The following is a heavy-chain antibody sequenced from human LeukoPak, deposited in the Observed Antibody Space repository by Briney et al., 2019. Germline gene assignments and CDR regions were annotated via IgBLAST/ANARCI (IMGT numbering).Heavy chain of an antibody. Sequence: GGSLRLSCAASGFTFSTYDMHWVRQAPGKGLEWVSYISSSGGTRYYVDSVKGRFTVSRDNAKKSVYLQMNSLRAEDTAVYYCAKDYGDFHFDYWGQGTLVTVSS. CDR3: AKDYGDFHFDY. D-gene: IGHD4-17*01. J-gene: IGHJ4*02. CDR2: ISSSGGTR. V-gene: IGHV3-48*03. CDR1: GFTFSTYD.